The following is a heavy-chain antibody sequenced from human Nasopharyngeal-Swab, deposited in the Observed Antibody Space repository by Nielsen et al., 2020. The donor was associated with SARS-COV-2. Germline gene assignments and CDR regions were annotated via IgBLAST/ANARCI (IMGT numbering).Heavy chain of an antibody. D-gene: IGHD6-13*01. CDR3: ARDPQYSSSWSYYYYYGMDV. CDR2: ISGSGDST. Sequence: GESLKISCAASGFTFSSYAMSWVRQAPGKGLEWVSAISGSGDSTYYADSVKGRFTISRDNSKNTLYLQMNSLRDEDTAVYYCARDPQYSSSWSYYYYYGMDVWGQGTTVTVSS. J-gene: IGHJ6*02. CDR1: GFTFSSYA. V-gene: IGHV3-23*01.